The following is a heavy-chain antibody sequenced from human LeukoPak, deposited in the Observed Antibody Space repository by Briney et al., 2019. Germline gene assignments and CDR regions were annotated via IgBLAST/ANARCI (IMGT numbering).Heavy chain of an antibody. D-gene: IGHD6-19*01. CDR2: TYQRSKWYN. Sequence: SQTLSLTCAISGDSVSINSAAWNWIRQSPSRGLEWLGRTYQRSKWYNDYAVSVKSRITINPDISKNQFSLQLNSVTPEDTAVYYCARSPSPYSSGWYFDYWGQGTLVAVSS. J-gene: IGHJ4*02. CDR1: GDSVSINSAA. CDR3: ARSPSPYSSGWYFDY. V-gene: IGHV6-1*01.